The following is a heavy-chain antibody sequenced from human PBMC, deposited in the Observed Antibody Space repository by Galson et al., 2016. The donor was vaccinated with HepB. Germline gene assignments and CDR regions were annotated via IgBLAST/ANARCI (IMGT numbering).Heavy chain of an antibody. D-gene: IGHD2-8*02. CDR3: ARDCTGGTCKSGDYDTFDI. J-gene: IGHJ3*02. CDR1: GGSITTTAW. V-gene: IGHV4-4*02. CDR2: VYHDGNT. Sequence: SETLSLTCAVSGGSITTTAWWSRVRQPPGKGLEWIGEVYHDGNTFYNPSVGSRVTISIDKSKNEFYLNLRSVTAADTAVYYCARDCTGGTCKSGDYDTFDIWGQGTVVTVSS.